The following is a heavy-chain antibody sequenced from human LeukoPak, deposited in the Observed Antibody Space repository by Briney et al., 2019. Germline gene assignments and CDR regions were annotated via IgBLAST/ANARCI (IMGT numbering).Heavy chain of an antibody. D-gene: IGHD6-13*01. V-gene: IGHV4-30-2*01. Sequence: SETLSLTCTVSGGSISSGGHSWSWIRQPPGKGLEWIGYIYHSGSGSTYYNPSLKSRVTISVDTSKNQFSLKLSSVTAADTAVYYCARGCGDSSSWYSPFWPDAFDIWGQGTMVTVSS. J-gene: IGHJ3*02. CDR3: ARGCGDSSSWYSPFWPDAFDI. CDR1: GGSISSGGHS. CDR2: IYHSGSGST.